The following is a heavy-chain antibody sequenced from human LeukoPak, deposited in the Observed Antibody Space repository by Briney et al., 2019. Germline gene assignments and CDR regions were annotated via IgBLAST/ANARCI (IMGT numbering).Heavy chain of an antibody. CDR2: ISSSSSTI. CDR3: ARDTYYDFWSGYYPSYYYYGMDV. Sequence: GGSLRLSCAASGFTFSSYSMNWVRQAPGKGLEWVSYISSSSSTIYYADSVKGRFTISRDNAKNSLYLQMNSLRAEDTAVYYCARDTYYDFWSGYYPSYYYYGMDVWGQGTTVTVSS. V-gene: IGHV3-48*01. D-gene: IGHD3-3*01. CDR1: GFTFSSYS. J-gene: IGHJ6*02.